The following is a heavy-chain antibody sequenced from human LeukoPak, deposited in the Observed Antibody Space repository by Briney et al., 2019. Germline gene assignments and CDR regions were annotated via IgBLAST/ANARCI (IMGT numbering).Heavy chain of an antibody. CDR3: ARESSWDGSGYWRDAFDI. J-gene: IGHJ3*02. V-gene: IGHV4-59*01. Sequence: SETLSLTCTISGGSISNFHWSWVRQPPGKGLEWIGHIDYSGSASYNPSLESRVIISVDTSKNHFSLKLSSGTAADTAMYYCARESSWDGSGYWRDAFDIWGQGTMVVVSS. D-gene: IGHD3-22*01. CDR1: GGSISNFH. CDR2: IDYSGSA.